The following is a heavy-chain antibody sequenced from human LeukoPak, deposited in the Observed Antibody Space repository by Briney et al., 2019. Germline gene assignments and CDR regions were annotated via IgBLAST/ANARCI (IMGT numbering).Heavy chain of an antibody. J-gene: IGHJ3*02. CDR3: AGFFYDNSGDAFDI. D-gene: IGHD3-22*01. V-gene: IGHV1-69*01. CDR1: GDSFTLTSHA. Sequence: SVKVSCKASGDSFTLTSHAITWVRQAPGQGLEWMGGFIPIYGSANYAQKFQGRVTIISDEATRTVYMELSSLRPEDSAVYYCAGFFYDNSGDAFDIWGQGTMVTVSS. CDR2: FIPIYGSA.